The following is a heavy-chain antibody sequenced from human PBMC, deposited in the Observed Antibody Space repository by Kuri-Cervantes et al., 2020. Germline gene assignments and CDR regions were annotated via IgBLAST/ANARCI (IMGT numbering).Heavy chain of an antibody. D-gene: IGHD2-2*01. J-gene: IGHJ4*02. CDR1: GFTFSSYS. CDR2: ISSSSSYI. V-gene: IGHV3-21*06. Sequence: LSLTCAASGFTFSSYSMNWVRQAPGKGLEWVSSISSSSSYIYYADSVKGRFTISRDNAKSSLYLQMNSLRAEDTAVYYCTRGWSCSSPSCSGRKYWGQGTLVTVSS. CDR3: TRGWSCSSPSCSGRKY.